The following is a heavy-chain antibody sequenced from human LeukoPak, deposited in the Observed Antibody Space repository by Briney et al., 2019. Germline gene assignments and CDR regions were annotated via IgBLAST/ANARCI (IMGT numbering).Heavy chain of an antibody. D-gene: IGHD6-19*01. CDR2: IYYSGST. CDR1: GGSISSHY. V-gene: IGHV4-59*06. CDR3: ARDSQYSSGWYGGLYAFDI. J-gene: IGHJ3*02. Sequence: SETLSLTCTVSGGSISSHYWSWIRQHPGKGLEWIGYIYYSGSTYYNPSLKSRVTISVDTSKNQFSLKLSSVTAADTAVYYCARDSQYSSGWYGGLYAFDIWGQGTMVTVSS.